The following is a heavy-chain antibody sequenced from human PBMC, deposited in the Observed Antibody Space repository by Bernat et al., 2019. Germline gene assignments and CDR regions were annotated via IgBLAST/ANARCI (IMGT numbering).Heavy chain of an antibody. V-gene: IGHV3-23*01. J-gene: IGHJ4*02. Sequence: EVQLLEFGGGLVQPGGSLRLSCAASGFTFSSYAMTWVRQAPGEGLEWVSGISGNGDKTYYAGSVKGRFTISRDNSKNTLYLEMNTLRPEDTALYYCAKKLARDCSGGTCDGLNDWGQGTLVTVSS. CDR3: AKKLARDCSGGTCDGLND. CDR2: ISGNGDKT. D-gene: IGHD2-15*01. CDR1: GFTFSSYA.